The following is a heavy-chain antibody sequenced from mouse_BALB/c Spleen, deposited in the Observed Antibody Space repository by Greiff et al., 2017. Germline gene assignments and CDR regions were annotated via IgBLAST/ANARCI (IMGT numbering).Heavy chain of an antibody. CDR2: ISYSGST. CDR1: GYSITSDYA. Sequence: EVQRVESGPGLVKPSQSLSLTCTVTGYSITSDYAWNWIRQFPGNKLEWMGYISYSGSTSYNPSLKSRISITRDTSKNQFFLQLNSVTTEDTATYYCARIDYDWFAYWGQGTLVTVSA. J-gene: IGHJ3*01. D-gene: IGHD2-4*01. V-gene: IGHV3-2*02. CDR3: ARIDYDWFAY.